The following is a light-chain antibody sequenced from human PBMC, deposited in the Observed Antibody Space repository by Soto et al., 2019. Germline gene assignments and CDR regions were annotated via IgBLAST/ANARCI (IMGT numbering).Light chain of an antibody. CDR1: QSVSSSY. Sequence: VFTQGPVTLSLSPVERATVSCSASQSVSSSYLAWYQQKPGQAPRLLIYGASSRATGIPDRFSGSGSGTDFTLTISRLEPEDFAVYYCQQYGSSPSTFGQGTKVDI. CDR3: QQYGSSPST. V-gene: IGKV3-20*01. J-gene: IGKJ1*01. CDR2: GAS.